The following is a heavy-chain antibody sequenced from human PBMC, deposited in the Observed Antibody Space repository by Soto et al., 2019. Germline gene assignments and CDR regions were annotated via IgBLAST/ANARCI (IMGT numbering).Heavy chain of an antibody. J-gene: IGHJ6*02. V-gene: IGHV3-30-3*01. D-gene: IGHD2-8*01. CDR2: ISYDGSNK. Sequence: GGSLRLSCAASGFTFSSYAMHWVRQAPGKGLEWVAVISYDGSNKYYADSVKGRFTISRDNSKNTLYLQMNSLRAEDTAVYYCARDRGSRVGHCTNGVCPYYYYGMDVWGQGTTVTVSS. CDR1: GFTFSSYA. CDR3: ARDRGSRVGHCTNGVCPYYYYGMDV.